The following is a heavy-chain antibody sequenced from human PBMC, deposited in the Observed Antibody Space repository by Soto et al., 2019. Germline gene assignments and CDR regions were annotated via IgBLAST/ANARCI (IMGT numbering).Heavy chain of an antibody. J-gene: IGHJ4*02. V-gene: IGHV1-2*02. CDR1: GYTFTGYY. CDR3: ARGGPPNYYDSSGQLAWAH. Sequence: ASVKVSCKASGYTFTGYYMHCVRQAPGQGLEWMGWINPNSGGTNYAQKFQGRVTMTRDTSISTAYMELSRLRSDDTAVYYCARGGPPNYYDSSGQLAWAHWGQGTLVTVSS. CDR2: INPNSGGT. D-gene: IGHD3-22*01.